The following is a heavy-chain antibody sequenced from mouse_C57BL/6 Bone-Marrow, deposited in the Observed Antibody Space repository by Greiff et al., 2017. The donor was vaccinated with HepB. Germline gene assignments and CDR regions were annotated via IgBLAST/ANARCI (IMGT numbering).Heavy chain of an antibody. CDR1: GYTFTDHT. J-gene: IGHJ2*01. D-gene: IGHD2-5*01. CDR2: IYPRDGSS. Sequence: VQLQQSDAELVKPGASVKISCKVSGYTFTDHTIHWMKQRPEQGLEWIGYIYPRDGSSKYNEKFKGKVTLTADKSSSTAYMQLNSLTSEDSAVYFCARERDSNYPYYFDYWGQGTTLTVSS. CDR3: ARERDSNYPYYFDY. V-gene: IGHV1-78*01.